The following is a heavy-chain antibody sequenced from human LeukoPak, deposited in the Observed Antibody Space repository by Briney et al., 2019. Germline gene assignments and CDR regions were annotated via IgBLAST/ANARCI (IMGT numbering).Heavy chain of an antibody. CDR2: INPNSGGT. D-gene: IGHD6-13*01. V-gene: IGHV1-2*02. CDR3: ARGGYSSSWSRPAAFDP. CDR1: GYTFTGYY. J-gene: IGHJ5*02. Sequence: ASVTVSCKASGYTFTGYYMHWVRQAPGHGLEWIGWINPNSGGTNYAQKFQGRVTMTRDTSISTAYMELSRLRSDDTAVYYCARGGYSSSWSRPAAFDPWGQGTLVTVSS.